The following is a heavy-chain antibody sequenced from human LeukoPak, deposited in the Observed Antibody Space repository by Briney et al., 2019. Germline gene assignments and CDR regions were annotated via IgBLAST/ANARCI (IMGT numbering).Heavy chain of an antibody. D-gene: IGHD3-10*01. J-gene: IGHJ4*02. V-gene: IGHV4-59*01. CDR3: ARAHYGSGSYL. Sequence: SETLSLTCTVSGGSISSYYWSWIRQPPGKGLEWIGYIYYSGSTNYNPSLKSRVTISVDTSKNQFSLKLSSVTAADTAVYYCARAHYGSGSYLWGQGTLVTVSS. CDR2: IYYSGST. CDR1: GGSISSYY.